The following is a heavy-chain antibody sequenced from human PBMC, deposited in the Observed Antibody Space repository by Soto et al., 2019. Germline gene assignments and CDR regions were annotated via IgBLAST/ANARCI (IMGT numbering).Heavy chain of an antibody. V-gene: IGHV4-59*01. J-gene: IGHJ6*02. D-gene: IGHD1-1*01. CDR3: ATTSYGTNYYYYYGMDV. Sequence: SETLSLTCTVSGGSISSYYWSWIRQPPGKGLEWIGYIYYSGSTNYNPSLKSRVTISVDTSKNQFSLKLSSVTAADTAVYYCATTSYGTNYYYYYGMDVWGQGTTVT. CDR2: IYYSGST. CDR1: GGSISSYY.